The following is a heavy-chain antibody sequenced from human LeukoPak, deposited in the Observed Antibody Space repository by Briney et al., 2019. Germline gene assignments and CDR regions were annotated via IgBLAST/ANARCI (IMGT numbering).Heavy chain of an antibody. CDR2: IYWNDDK. D-gene: IGHD3-16*02. Sequence: SGPTLVNPTQALTLTCTFSGFSLSTSGVGVGWIRQPPGKALEWLALIYWNDDKRYSPSLKSRLTITKDTSKNQVVLTMTNMDPVDTATYYCAHTLVTYCDYVWGSYREYWGQGTLVTVSS. V-gene: IGHV2-5*01. CDR1: GFSLSTSGVG. J-gene: IGHJ4*02. CDR3: AHTLVTYCDYVWGSYREY.